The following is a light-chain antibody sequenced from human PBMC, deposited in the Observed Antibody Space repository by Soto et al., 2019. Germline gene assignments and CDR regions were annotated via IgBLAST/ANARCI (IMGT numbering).Light chain of an antibody. Sequence: DIQMTQSPSALSASVGDRVTITCRASQNINTWLAWFRQIPGKAPKLLIYDASSLESEVPSRFSGSGSDTDFTLTITNLQPDDVAIYYCQQYYSYSRTFGQGTKLEI. CDR1: QNINTW. CDR2: DAS. CDR3: QQYYSYSRT. V-gene: IGKV1-5*01. J-gene: IGKJ1*01.